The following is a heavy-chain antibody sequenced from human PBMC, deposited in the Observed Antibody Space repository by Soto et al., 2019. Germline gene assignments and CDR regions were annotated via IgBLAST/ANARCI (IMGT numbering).Heavy chain of an antibody. J-gene: IGHJ6*02. V-gene: IGHV3-53*01. CDR3: AREGGYCSSTSCYTTNYYYYYGMDV. D-gene: IGHD2-2*02. Sequence: GGSLRLSCAASGFTVSSNYMSWVRQAPGKGLEWVSVIYSGGSTYYADSVKGRFTISRDNSKNTLYLQMNSLRADDTAVYYCAREGGYCSSTSCYTTNYYYYYGMDVWGQGTTVTVSS. CDR2: IYSGGST. CDR1: GFTVSSNY.